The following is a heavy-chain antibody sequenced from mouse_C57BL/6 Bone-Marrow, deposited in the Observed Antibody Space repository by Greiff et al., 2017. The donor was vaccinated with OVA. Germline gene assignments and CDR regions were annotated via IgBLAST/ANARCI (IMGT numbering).Heavy chain of an antibody. CDR1: GYTFTDYY. J-gene: IGHJ2*01. D-gene: IGHD2-3*01. V-gene: IGHV1-19*01. CDR2: INPYNGGT. Sequence: EVHLVESGPVLVKPGASVKMSCKASGYTFTDYYMNWVKQSHGKSLEWIGVINPYNGGTSYNQKFKGKATLTVDKSSSTAYMELNSLTSEDSAVYYCARGGGYYDFDYWGQGTTLTVSS. CDR3: ARGGGYYDFDY.